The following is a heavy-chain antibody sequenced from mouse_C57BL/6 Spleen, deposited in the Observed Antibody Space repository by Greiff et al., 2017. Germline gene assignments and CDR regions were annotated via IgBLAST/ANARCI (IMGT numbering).Heavy chain of an antibody. CDR3: ARTDYNDWYFGG. Sequence: VQLQQSGAELVKPGASVKLSCTASGFNIKDYYMHWVKQRTEQGLEWIGRIDPEDGDTKYAPKFQGKATITADTSSNTAYLQLSSLTSEDTAVYYCARTDYNDWYFGGWGTGTTVTVSS. CDR1: GFNIKDYY. V-gene: IGHV14-2*01. CDR2: IDPEDGDT. J-gene: IGHJ1*03. D-gene: IGHD2-4*01.